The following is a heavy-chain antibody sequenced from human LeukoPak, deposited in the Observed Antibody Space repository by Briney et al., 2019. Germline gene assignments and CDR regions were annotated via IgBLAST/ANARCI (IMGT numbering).Heavy chain of an antibody. D-gene: IGHD4-17*01. V-gene: IGHV4-38-2*02. Sequence: SETLSLTCTVSGYSISSGYYWGWIRQPPGKGLEWIGSIFHSGSTYYNPSLKSRVTISVDTSKNQFSLKLSSVTAADTAVYYCARVNYGDSDYWGQGTLVTVSS. CDR2: IFHSGST. CDR3: ARVNYGDSDY. J-gene: IGHJ4*02. CDR1: GYSISSGYY.